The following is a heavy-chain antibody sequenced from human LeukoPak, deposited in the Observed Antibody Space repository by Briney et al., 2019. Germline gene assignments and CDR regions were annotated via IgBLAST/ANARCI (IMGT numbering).Heavy chain of an antibody. V-gene: IGHV3-30*16. J-gene: IGHJ5*02. CDR1: GFPFRSYA. CDR3: ARNSLPAARLKGNWFDP. D-gene: IGHD2-2*01. CDR2: ISYDGSNT. Sequence: GSLRLSSAASGFPFRSYAMEWVRQAPGKGREGVAVISYDGSNTSYADSLKGRFTISRDNSQNTLYLQMNSLRAEDTAVYYCARNSLPAARLKGNWFDPWGQGTLVTVSS.